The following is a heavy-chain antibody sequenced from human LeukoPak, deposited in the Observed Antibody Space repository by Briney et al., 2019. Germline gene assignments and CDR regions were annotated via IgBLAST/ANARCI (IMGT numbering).Heavy chain of an antibody. J-gene: IGHJ6*02. CDR2: ISSSSSYI. Sequence: TGGSLRLSCAASGFTFSSYSMNWVRQAPGKGLEWVSSISSSSSYIYYADSVKGRFTISGDNSKNTLYLQMNSLRAEDTAVYYCAKSSGIAAAGTVYYYYYGMDVWGQGTTVTVSS. D-gene: IGHD6-13*01. V-gene: IGHV3-21*01. CDR1: GFTFSSYS. CDR3: AKSSGIAAAGTVYYYYYGMDV.